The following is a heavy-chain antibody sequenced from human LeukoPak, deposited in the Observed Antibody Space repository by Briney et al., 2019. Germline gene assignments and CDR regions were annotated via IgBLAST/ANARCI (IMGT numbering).Heavy chain of an antibody. V-gene: IGHV3-48*01. D-gene: IGHD5-18*01. Sequence: GGSLRLSCAASGFTFSSYSMNWVRQAPGKGLEWVSYISSSSSTIYSADSVKGRFTISRDNSKNTLYLQMNSLRAEDTAVYYCAKDGYSYGIFDYWGQGTLVTVSS. CDR1: GFTFSSYS. CDR3: AKDGYSYGIFDY. J-gene: IGHJ4*02. CDR2: ISSSSSTI.